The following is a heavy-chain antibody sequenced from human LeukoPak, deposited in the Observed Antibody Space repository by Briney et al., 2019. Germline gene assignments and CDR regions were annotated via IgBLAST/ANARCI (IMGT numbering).Heavy chain of an antibody. V-gene: IGHV3-30*02. J-gene: IGHJ5*02. CDR1: GFTFSSYA. D-gene: IGHD6-13*01. CDR3: AKDHQQLVRRPLVWFDP. Sequence: GGSLRLSCAASGFTFSSYAMHWVRQAPGKGLEWVAFIRYDGSNKYYADSVKGRFTISRDNSKNTLYLQMNSLRAEDTAVYYCAKDHQQLVRRPLVWFDPWGQGTLVTVSS. CDR2: IRYDGSNK.